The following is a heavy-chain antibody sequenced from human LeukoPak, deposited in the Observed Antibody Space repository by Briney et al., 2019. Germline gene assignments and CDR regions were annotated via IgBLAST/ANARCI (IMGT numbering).Heavy chain of an antibody. V-gene: IGHV3-21*01. CDR2: ISSSSSYT. D-gene: IGHD2-21*02. Sequence: PGGSLRLSCAASGFTFSSYSMNWVRQAPGKGLEWVSSISSSSSYTYYADSVKGRFTMSRENAKNSLYLQMNSLRAEDTAVYYCARDIVVVTAIRPGAFDIWGQGTMVTVSS. J-gene: IGHJ3*02. CDR1: GFTFSSYS. CDR3: ARDIVVVTAIRPGAFDI.